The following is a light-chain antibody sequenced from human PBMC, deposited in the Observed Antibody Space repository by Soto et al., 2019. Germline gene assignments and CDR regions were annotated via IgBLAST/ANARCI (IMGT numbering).Light chain of an antibody. J-gene: IGKJ2*01. CDR1: QSVSNNY. CDR3: QQYGSSRPYT. CDR2: GAS. V-gene: IGKV3-20*01. Sequence: EIVLTQSPGTLSLSPGERATLSCRASQSVSNNYLAGYQQKLGQAPRRLIYGASSRATGIPDRFSGSGSGTDFTLSISSLEPEDSAVYYCQQYGSSRPYTFGQGTKLEIK.